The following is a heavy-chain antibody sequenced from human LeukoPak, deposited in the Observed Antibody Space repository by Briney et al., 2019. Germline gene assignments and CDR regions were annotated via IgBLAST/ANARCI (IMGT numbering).Heavy chain of an antibody. CDR3: ARDLGYCSGGSCYSDAFDI. V-gene: IGHV1-69*13. CDR2: IIPIFGTA. CDR1: GYTFTSYY. D-gene: IGHD2-15*01. J-gene: IGHJ3*02. Sequence: SVKVSCKASGYTFTSYYMHWVRQAPGQGLEWMGGIIPIFGTANYAQKFQGRVTITADESTSTAYMELSSLRSEDTAVYYCARDLGYCSGGSCYSDAFDIWGQGTMVTVSS.